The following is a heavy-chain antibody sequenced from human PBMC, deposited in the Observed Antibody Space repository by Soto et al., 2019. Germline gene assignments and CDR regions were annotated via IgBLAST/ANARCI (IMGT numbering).Heavy chain of an antibody. Sequence: SETLSLTCTVSGGSISSYYWSWIRQPPGKGLEWIGYIYYSGSTNYNPSLKSRVTISVDTSKNQFSLKLSSVTAADTAVYYCAREGSSKGYYYYGMDVWGQGTTVTVSS. J-gene: IGHJ6*02. D-gene: IGHD6-6*01. CDR1: GGSISSYY. V-gene: IGHV4-59*01. CDR2: IYYSGST. CDR3: AREGSSKGYYYYGMDV.